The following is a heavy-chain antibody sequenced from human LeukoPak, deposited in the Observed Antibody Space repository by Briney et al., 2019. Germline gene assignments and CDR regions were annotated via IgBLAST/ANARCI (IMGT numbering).Heavy chain of an antibody. CDR2: IYSGGST. J-gene: IGHJ4*02. CDR3: AKADISWPRCFDY. D-gene: IGHD3-9*01. CDR1: GFTVSSNY. V-gene: IGHV3-53*01. Sequence: GSLRLSCAASGFTVSSNYMSWVRQAPGKGLEWVSVIYSGGSTYYADSVKGRFTISRDNSKNTLYLQMNSLRAEDTAVYYCAKADISWPRCFDYWGQGTLVTVSS.